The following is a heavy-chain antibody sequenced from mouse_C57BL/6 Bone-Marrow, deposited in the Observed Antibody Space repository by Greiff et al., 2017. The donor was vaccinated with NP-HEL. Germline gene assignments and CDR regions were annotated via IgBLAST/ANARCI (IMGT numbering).Heavy chain of an antibody. CDR3: ARESYYGSSLYAMDY. D-gene: IGHD1-1*01. CDR1: GYTFTDYY. J-gene: IGHJ4*01. CDR2: INPNNGGT. V-gene: IGHV1-26*01. Sequence: EVQLQQSGPELVKPGASVKISCKASGYTFTDYYMNWVKQSHGKSLEWIGDINPNNGGTSYNQKFTGKATLTVDKSSSTAYMELRSLTSEDSAVYYCARESYYGSSLYAMDYWGQGTSVTVSS.